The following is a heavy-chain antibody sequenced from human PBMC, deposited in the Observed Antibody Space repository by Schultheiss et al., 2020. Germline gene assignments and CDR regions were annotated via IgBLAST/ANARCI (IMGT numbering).Heavy chain of an antibody. CDR2: ISSSGSTI. V-gene: IGHV3-48*03. Sequence: GGSLRLSCAASGFTFSSYEMNWVRQAPGKGLEWVSYISSSGSTIYYADSVKGRFTISRDNAKNSLYLQMNSLRAEDTAVYYCVYSSGWYWFGYYFDYWGQGTLVTVSS. CDR3: VYSSGWYWFGYYFDY. J-gene: IGHJ4*02. CDR1: GFTFSSYE. D-gene: IGHD6-19*01.